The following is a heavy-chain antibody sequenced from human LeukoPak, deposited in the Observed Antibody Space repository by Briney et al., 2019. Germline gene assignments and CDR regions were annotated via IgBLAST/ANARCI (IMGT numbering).Heavy chain of an antibody. CDR1: GGTFSSYA. D-gene: IGHD2-15*01. V-gene: IGHV1-69*04. CDR2: IIPILGIA. J-gene: IGHJ1*01. CDR3: ARASYYCSGGSCYSHPLYFQH. Sequence: ASVKVSCKASGGTFSSYAISWVRQAPGQGLEWMGRIIPILGIANYAQKFQGRVTITADKSTSTAYMELSSLRSEDTAVYYCARASYYCSGGSCYSHPLYFQHWGQGTLVTVSS.